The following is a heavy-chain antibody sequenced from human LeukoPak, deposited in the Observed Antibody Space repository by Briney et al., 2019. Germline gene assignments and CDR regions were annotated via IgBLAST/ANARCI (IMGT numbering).Heavy chain of an antibody. V-gene: IGHV3-7*01. CDR3: ARDYTGGWNDY. D-gene: IGHD7-27*01. Sequence: GGSLRLSCAASGFNFRKHWMSWVRQSIGRGLECVAKIQEDGKEMHYVDSVKGRFTISRDNARNSLYLQMNNLRVEDTAIYYCARDYTGGWNDYWGQGTLVTVSS. CDR2: IQEDGKEM. CDR1: GFNFRKHW. J-gene: IGHJ4*02.